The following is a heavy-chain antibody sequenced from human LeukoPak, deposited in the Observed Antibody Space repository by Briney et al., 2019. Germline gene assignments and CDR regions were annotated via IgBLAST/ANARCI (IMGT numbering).Heavy chain of an antibody. CDR1: GFIFSNYG. D-gene: IGHD1-1*01. J-gene: IGHJ4*02. CDR2: VSYDGSNK. V-gene: IGHV3-30*18. Sequence: GKSLRLSCAAPGFIFSNYGMHWVRQAPGKGLEWVAVVSYDGSNKYYADSVKGRFTISRDNSKNTLSLQMSSLRAEDTAVYYCAKAETMTQRGYFDYWGQGTLVTVSS. CDR3: AKAETMTQRGYFDY.